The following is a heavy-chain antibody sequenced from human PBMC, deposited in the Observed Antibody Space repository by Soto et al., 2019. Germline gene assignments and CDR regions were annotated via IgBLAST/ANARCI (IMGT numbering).Heavy chain of an antibody. CDR2: ISYDGSNK. CDR3: ARDPPSYDSNGYSAAFDI. Sequence: GSLRLSCSASGFTFSSYAMHWVRQAPGKGLERVAVISYDGSNKYYADSVKGRFTISRDNSKNTLYLQMNSLRAEDTAVYYCARDPPSYDSNGYSAAFDIWGQGTKVTVSS. D-gene: IGHD3-22*01. CDR1: GFTFSSYA. J-gene: IGHJ3*02. V-gene: IGHV3-30-3*01.